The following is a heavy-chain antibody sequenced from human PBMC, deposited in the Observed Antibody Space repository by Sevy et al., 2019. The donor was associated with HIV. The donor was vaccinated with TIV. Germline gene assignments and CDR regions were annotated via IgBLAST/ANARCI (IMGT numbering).Heavy chain of an antibody. CDR3: ARDGSGRWLQLSYGMDV. J-gene: IGHJ6*02. CDR1: GFTFSSYS. D-gene: IGHD5-12*01. V-gene: IGHV3-48*02. CDR2: ISSSRSTI. Sequence: GGSLRLSCAASGFTFSSYSMNWVRQAPGKGLEWVSYISSSRSTIYYADSVKGRFTISRDNAKNSLYLQMNSLRDEDTAVYYCARDGSGRWLQLSYGMDVWGQGTTVTVSS.